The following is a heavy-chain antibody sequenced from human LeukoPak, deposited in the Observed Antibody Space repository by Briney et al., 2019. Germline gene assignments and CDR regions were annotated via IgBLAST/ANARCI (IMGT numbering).Heavy chain of an antibody. J-gene: IGHJ5*02. CDR2: IQFDGSNK. D-gene: IGHD3-16*01. V-gene: IGHV3-30*02. Sequence: GGSLRLSCVTSGFIFSNYGMHWVRQAPGKGLEWLTFIQFDGSNKLYADSVKGRFTVSRDTSKNTLYLQMNSLRAEDTAAYYCARDKGGFDPWGQGTLVTVSS. CDR1: GFIFSNYG. CDR3: ARDKGGFDP.